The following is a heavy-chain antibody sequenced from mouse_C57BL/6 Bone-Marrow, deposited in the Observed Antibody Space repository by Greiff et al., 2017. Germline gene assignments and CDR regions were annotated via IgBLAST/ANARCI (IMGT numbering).Heavy chain of an antibody. Sequence: QVQLQQSGPELVKPGASVKLSCKASGYTFTSYDITWVKQRPGQGLEWIGWIYPRDGSTKYNEKFKGKATLTVDSSSSTAYMQLHSLTSEDSAVYFCARDEGLRRGSWFAYWGQGTLVTVSA. D-gene: IGHD2-4*01. CDR1: GYTFTSYD. CDR3: ARDEGLRRGSWFAY. V-gene: IGHV1-85*01. J-gene: IGHJ3*01. CDR2: IYPRDGST.